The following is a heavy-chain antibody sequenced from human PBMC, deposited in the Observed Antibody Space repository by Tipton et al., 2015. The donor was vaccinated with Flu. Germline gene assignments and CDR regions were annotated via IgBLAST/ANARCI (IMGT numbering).Heavy chain of an antibody. D-gene: IGHD2-21*02. CDR3: ARMKARDCTLGVCYLWWFDL. CDR2: ISSSGST. Sequence: GLVKPSETLTLTCPVSGGSVSGSNYYWTWIRQPPGKGLEYIGQISSSGSTNYNPSLRSRVTISVATSTTQFSLRLTAVTAADTASYYCARMKARDCTLGVCYLWWFDLWGRGTLVTVSS. J-gene: IGHJ2*01. CDR1: GGSVSGSNYY. V-gene: IGHV4-61*01.